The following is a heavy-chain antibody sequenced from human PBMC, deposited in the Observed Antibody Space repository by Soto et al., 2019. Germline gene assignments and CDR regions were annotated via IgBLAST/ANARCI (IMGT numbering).Heavy chain of an antibody. CDR1: GFDLRVTC. CDR3: ARDRHYYGSGSYYEEGGAFDY. D-gene: IGHD3-10*01. Sequence: PGGSLRLSCAASGFDLRVTCMSWVRQAPGKGLEWVSYISSSSSYTNYADSVKGRFTISRDNAKNSLYLQMNSLRAEDTAVYYCARDRHYYGSGSYYEEGGAFDYWGQGTLVTVSS. CDR2: ISSSSSYT. V-gene: IGHV3-11*05. J-gene: IGHJ4*02.